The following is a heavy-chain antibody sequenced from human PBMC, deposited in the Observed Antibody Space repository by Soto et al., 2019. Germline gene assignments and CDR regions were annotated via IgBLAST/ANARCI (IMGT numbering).Heavy chain of an antibody. Sequence: ASVKVSCKASGYTFTSYGISWVRQAPGQGLEWMGWISAYNGNTNYAQKLQGRVTMTTDTSTSTAYMELRSLRSDDTAVYYCARVVVPAANYYYYGMDVWGQGTTVTVSS. D-gene: IGHD2-2*01. CDR2: ISAYNGNT. CDR1: GYTFTSYG. V-gene: IGHV1-18*04. J-gene: IGHJ6*02. CDR3: ARVVVPAANYYYYGMDV.